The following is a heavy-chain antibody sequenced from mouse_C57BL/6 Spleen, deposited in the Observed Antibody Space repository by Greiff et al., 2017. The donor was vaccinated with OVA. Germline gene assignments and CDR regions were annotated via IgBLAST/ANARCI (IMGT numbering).Heavy chain of an antibody. CDR1: GYTFTSYW. J-gene: IGHJ4*01. D-gene: IGHD2-1*01. V-gene: IGHV1-64*01. Sequence: QVQLQQPGAELVKPGASVKLSCKASGYTFTSYWMHWVKQRPGQGLEWIGMIHPNSGSTNYNEKFKSKATLTVDKSSSTAYMQLSSLTSEDSAVYYCARENRNYEAMDYWGQGTSVTVSS. CDR3: ARENRNYEAMDY. CDR2: IHPNSGST.